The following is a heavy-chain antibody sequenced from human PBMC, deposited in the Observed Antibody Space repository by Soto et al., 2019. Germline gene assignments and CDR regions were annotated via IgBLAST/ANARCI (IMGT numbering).Heavy chain of an antibody. Sequence: QVQLVQSGAEVKKPGSSVKVSCKASGGTLSSYAISWVRQAPGQGLEWMGGIIPIFGTANYAQKFQGRVTITADNATSTAYMELSSLRSEDTAVYDCARERYSSSYNYSDYGMDVWGHGTTVTVSS. V-gene: IGHV1-69*06. D-gene: IGHD6-6*01. CDR1: GGTLSSYA. J-gene: IGHJ6*02. CDR2: IIPIFGTA. CDR3: ARERYSSSYNYSDYGMDV.